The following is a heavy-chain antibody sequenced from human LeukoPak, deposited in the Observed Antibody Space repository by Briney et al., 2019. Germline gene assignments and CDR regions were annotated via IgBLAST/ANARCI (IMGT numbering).Heavy chain of an antibody. Sequence: GRSLRLSCAASGFTFSSYAMHWVRQAPGKGLEWVAVISYDGSNKYYADSVKGRFTISRDNSKNTLYLQMNSLRAEDTAVYYCARDLLSQGSSWSLRDYWGQGTLVTVSS. CDR2: ISYDGSNK. CDR1: GFTFSSYA. V-gene: IGHV3-30*04. D-gene: IGHD6-13*01. J-gene: IGHJ4*02. CDR3: ARDLLSQGSSWSLRDY.